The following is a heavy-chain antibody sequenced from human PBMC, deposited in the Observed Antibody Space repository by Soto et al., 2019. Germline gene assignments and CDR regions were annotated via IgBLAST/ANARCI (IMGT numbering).Heavy chain of an antibody. CDR3: AKVQDYFVSGSYWAYGMDV. D-gene: IGHD3-10*01. Sequence: EVQLLESGGGLVQPGGSLRLSCAASGFTFSSYAMSWVRQAPGKGLEWVSTISGSGGSTYYADSVKGRFTISRDNSKHTLYLQMNSLRAEDTAVYFCAKVQDYFVSGSYWAYGMDVWGQGTTVTVSS. CDR2: ISGSGGST. V-gene: IGHV3-23*01. J-gene: IGHJ6*02. CDR1: GFTFSSYA.